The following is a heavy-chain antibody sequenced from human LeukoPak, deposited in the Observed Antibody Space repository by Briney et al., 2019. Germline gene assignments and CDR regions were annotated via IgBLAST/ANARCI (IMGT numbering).Heavy chain of an antibody. CDR1: GFTFSSYW. Sequence: PGGSLRLSCAASGFTFSSYWMSWVRQAPGKGLEWVANIKQDGSEKYYVGSVKGRFTISRDNAKNSLYLQMNSLRAEDTAVYYCARDGLYCSGGSCSFRYFDYWGQGTLVTVSS. CDR2: IKQDGSEK. V-gene: IGHV3-7*01. D-gene: IGHD2-15*01. J-gene: IGHJ4*02. CDR3: ARDGLYCSGGSCSFRYFDY.